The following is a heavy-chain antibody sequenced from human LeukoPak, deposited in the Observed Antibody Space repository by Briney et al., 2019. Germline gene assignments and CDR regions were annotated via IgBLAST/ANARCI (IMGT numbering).Heavy chain of an antibody. D-gene: IGHD5-18*01. CDR3: ARDRAGYSYGSNVYYFDY. Sequence: SQTLSLTCTVSGGSISSGGYYWSWIRQHPGKGLEWIGYIYYSGSTYYNPSLKSRVTISVDTSKNQFSLKLSSVIAADTAVYYCARDRAGYSYGSNVYYFDYWGQGTLVTVSS. CDR1: GGSISSGGYY. CDR2: IYYSGST. V-gene: IGHV4-31*03. J-gene: IGHJ4*02.